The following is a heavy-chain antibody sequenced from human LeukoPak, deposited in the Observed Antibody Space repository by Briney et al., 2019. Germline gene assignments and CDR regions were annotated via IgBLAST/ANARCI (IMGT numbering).Heavy chain of an antibody. CDR3: ARHPRGYDFWSGSPGLDP. CDR2: ISAYNGNT. D-gene: IGHD3-3*01. Sequence: ASVKVSCTASGYTFTSYGISWVRQAPGQGLEWMGWISAYNGNTNYAQKLQGRVTMTTDTSTSTAYMELRSLRSDDTAVYYCARHPRGYDFWSGSPGLDPWGQGTLVTVSS. V-gene: IGHV1-18*01. J-gene: IGHJ5*02. CDR1: GYTFTSYG.